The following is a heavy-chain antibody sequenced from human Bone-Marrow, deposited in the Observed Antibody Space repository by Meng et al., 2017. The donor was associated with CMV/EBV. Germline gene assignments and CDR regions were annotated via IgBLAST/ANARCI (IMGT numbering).Heavy chain of an antibody. V-gene: IGHV1-69*10. CDR2: IIPILGIA. CDR3: ARVVEYCSSTSCYYYGMDV. D-gene: IGHD2-2*01. J-gene: IGHJ6*02. CDR1: GGTFSSYA. Sequence: SVKVSCKASGGTFSSYAISWVRQAPGQGLEWMGGIIPILGIANYAQKFQGRVTITADKSTSTAYMELSSLRSEDTAVYYCARVVEYCSSTSCYYYGMDVWGQGTTVTVSS.